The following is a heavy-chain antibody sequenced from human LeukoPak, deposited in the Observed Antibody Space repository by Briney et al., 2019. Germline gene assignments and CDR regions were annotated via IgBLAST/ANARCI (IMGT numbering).Heavy chain of an antibody. J-gene: IGHJ5*02. CDR2: ISYDGSNE. Sequence: PGGSLRLSCAASGFTFSSYGMHWVRQAPGKGLEWVAIISYDGSNEYYADSVKGRFTISRDNSKNTLYLQMNSLRAEDTAVYYCARDLGQYYDTSDNWFDPWGQGTLVTVSP. D-gene: IGHD3-22*01. CDR3: ARDLGQYYDTSDNWFDP. CDR1: GFTFSSYG. V-gene: IGHV3-30*12.